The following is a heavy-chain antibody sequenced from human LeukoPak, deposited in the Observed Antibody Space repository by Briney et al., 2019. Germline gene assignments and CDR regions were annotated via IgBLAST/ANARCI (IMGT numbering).Heavy chain of an antibody. D-gene: IGHD3-22*01. CDR2: IYHSGST. V-gene: IGHV4-38-2*02. J-gene: IGHJ4*02. CDR1: GYSISSGYY. Sequence: SETLSLTCTVSGYSISSGYYWGWIRQPPGKGLEWIGSIYHSGSTYYNPSLKSRVTISVDTSKNQFSLKLSSVTAADTAVYYCAREDYYYDSSGYRGPFDYWGQGTLVTVSS. CDR3: AREDYYYDSSGYRGPFDY.